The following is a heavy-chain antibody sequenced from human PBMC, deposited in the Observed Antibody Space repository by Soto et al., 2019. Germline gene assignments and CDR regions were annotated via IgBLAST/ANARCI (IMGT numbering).Heavy chain of an antibody. J-gene: IGHJ6*03. V-gene: IGHV4-34*01. CDR2: INHSGST. D-gene: IGHD2-8*01. Sequence: PSETLSLTCAVYGGSFSGYYWSWIRQPPGKGLEWIGEINHSGSTNYNPSLKSRVTISVDTSKNQFSLKLSSVTAADTAVYYCARSTRILYSEYYYYMDVWGKGTTVTVS. CDR3: ARSTRILYSEYYYYMDV. CDR1: GGSFSGYY.